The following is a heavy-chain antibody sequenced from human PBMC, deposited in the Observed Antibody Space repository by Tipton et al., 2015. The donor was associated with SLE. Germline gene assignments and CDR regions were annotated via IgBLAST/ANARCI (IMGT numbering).Heavy chain of an antibody. CDR3: ATEVPLGVAAPGFDV. J-gene: IGHJ4*02. D-gene: IGHD6-19*01. CDR2: ISYDGSNR. V-gene: IGHV3-30*04. Sequence: RSLKLSCAASGFTFSTYAIHWVRQAPGKGLEWVAVISYDGSNRYYADSVKGRFTISRDNSKNTLYLQMNSLRPEDTAVYYCATEVPLGVAAPGFDVRGQGTLITVS. CDR1: GFTFSTYA.